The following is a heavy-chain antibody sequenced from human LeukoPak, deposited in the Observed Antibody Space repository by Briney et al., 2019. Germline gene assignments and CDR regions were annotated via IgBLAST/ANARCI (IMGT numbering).Heavy chain of an antibody. Sequence: GGSLRLSCAASGFTFSDYYMNWIRQAPGKLLEWVSYISSSGSTIYYADSVKGRFTISRDNAKNSLYLQMNSLRAEDTAIYYCTRVGYIDEGIDYWGQGTLVTVSS. CDR2: ISSSGSTI. CDR3: TRVGYIDEGIDY. V-gene: IGHV3-11*04. D-gene: IGHD5-24*01. J-gene: IGHJ4*02. CDR1: GFTFSDYY.